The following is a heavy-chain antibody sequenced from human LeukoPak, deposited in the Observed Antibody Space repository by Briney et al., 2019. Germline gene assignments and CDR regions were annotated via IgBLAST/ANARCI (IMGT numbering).Heavy chain of an antibody. Sequence: GSSVKVSSKASGGTFSSYAISSVRQAPGQGLEWMGRIIPILGIANYAQKFQGRVTITADKSTSTAYMELSSLRSEDTAVYYCARSTYGGNDYWGQGTLVTVSS. CDR2: IIPILGIA. V-gene: IGHV1-69*04. J-gene: IGHJ4*02. D-gene: IGHD4-23*01. CDR1: GGTFSSYA. CDR3: ARSTYGGNDY.